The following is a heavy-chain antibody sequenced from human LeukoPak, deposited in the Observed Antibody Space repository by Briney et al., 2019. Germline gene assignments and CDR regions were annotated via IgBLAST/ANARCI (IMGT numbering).Heavy chain of an antibody. D-gene: IGHD3-22*01. CDR1: GGTFSSYG. Sequence: SVKVSCKASGGTFSSYGISWVRQAPGQGLEWMGGIISIFGTAHYAQRFQGRVTFTADEFTSIAYMELSSLRSEDTAVYYCAIGHYSDSKAPLAGDFWGPGTLVTVSS. CDR3: AIGHYSDSKAPLAGDF. J-gene: IGHJ4*02. CDR2: IISIFGTA. V-gene: IGHV1-69*13.